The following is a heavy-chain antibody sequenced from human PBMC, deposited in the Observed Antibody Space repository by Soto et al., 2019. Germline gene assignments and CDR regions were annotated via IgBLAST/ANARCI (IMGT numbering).Heavy chain of an antibody. J-gene: IGHJ6*02. CDR2: INPNSGGT. CDR3: ARGLAVAGKIFYYYGMDV. CDR1: GYTFTGYY. D-gene: IGHD6-19*01. Sequence: QVQLVQSGAEVKKPGASVKVSCKASGYTFTGYYMHWVRQAPGQGLEWMGWINPNSGGTNYAQKFQGWVTMTRDTYHSTGHMELSRLGSEGTAVYYCARGLAVAGKIFYYYGMDVWGQGTTVTVSS. V-gene: IGHV1-2*04.